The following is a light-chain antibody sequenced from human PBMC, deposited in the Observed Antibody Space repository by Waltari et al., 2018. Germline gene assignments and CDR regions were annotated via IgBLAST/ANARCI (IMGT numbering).Light chain of an antibody. Sequence: EVLMPQSPATLSVSPGERVTLSCRASQNIHDNLAWYQQKPGQAPRLLIYGASTRATDIPARFRGSGSGTEFTLTINSLQSEDLGIYYCQQYNKWPPLTFGGGTKVEIK. J-gene: IGKJ4*01. V-gene: IGKV3-15*01. CDR3: QQYNKWPPLT. CDR2: GAS. CDR1: QNIHDN.